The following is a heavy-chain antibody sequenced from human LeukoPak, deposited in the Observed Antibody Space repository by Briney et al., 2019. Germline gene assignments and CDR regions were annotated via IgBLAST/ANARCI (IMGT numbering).Heavy chain of an antibody. Sequence: GGSLRLSCTASGFTFGDYAMSWVRQAPGKGLEWVGFIRSKAYGGTTEYAASVKGRFTISGDDSKSIAYLQMNSLKTEDTAVYYCTRGQEMATIPDYWGQGTLVTVSS. CDR3: TRGQEMATIPDY. D-gene: IGHD5-24*01. CDR2: IRSKAYGGTT. J-gene: IGHJ4*02. V-gene: IGHV3-49*04. CDR1: GFTFGDYA.